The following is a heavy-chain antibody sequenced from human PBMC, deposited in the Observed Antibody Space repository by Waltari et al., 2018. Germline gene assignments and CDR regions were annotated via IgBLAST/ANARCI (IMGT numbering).Heavy chain of an antibody. V-gene: IGHV3-74*02. CDR2: INSDGSDT. J-gene: IGHJ6*02. CDR3: ARMARKTYSSPVAGRDYYYGMDV. Sequence: VQLVQSGAEVKKPGASVKVSCKASGYTFSRYWMNWVRQGPGKGLVWVARINSDGSDTSYADSVKGRFTISRDNAKNTVYLQMKSLRVEDTAVYYCARMARKTYSSPVAGRDYYYGMDVWGLGTTVTVSS. D-gene: IGHD6-13*01. CDR1: GYTFSRYW.